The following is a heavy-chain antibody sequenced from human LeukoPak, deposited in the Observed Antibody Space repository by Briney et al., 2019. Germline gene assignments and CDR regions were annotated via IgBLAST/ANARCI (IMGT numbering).Heavy chain of an antibody. V-gene: IGHV3-23*01. D-gene: IGHD4-11*01. CDR2: ISGSGGRT. CDR1: GLTFSSYA. CDR3: AKDGNDYKFYYGMDV. Sequence: GGSLRLSCAASGLTFSSYATSWVRQAPGKGLEWVSTISGSGGRTYFPDSVKGRFTISRDNSKNTLYLQMNSLRAEDTAVYYCAKDGNDYKFYYGMDVWGQGTTVTVSS. J-gene: IGHJ6*02.